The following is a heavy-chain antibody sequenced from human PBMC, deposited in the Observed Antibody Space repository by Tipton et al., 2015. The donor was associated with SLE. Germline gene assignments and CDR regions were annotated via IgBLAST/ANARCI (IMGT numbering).Heavy chain of an antibody. J-gene: IGHJ1*01. D-gene: IGHD6-13*01. CDR2: ISGSGGGR. CDR1: GFTFTSFA. Sequence: GSLRLSCAASGFTFTSFAMNWVRQAPGKGLEWVSSISGSGGGRYYADSVKGRFTISRDDPRKMVYLQMSSLRVEDTAVYYCVAAGSIDIWGQGTLVTVSS. V-gene: IGHV3-23*01. CDR3: VAAGSIDI.